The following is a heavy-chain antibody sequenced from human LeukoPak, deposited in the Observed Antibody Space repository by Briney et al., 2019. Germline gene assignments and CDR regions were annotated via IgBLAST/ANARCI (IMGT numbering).Heavy chain of an antibody. J-gene: IGHJ5*02. D-gene: IGHD3-10*01. CDR2: ISSSGST. CDR1: GDSISSGDYY. V-gene: IGHV4-61*02. Sequence: PSETLSLTCTVSGDSISSGDYYWSWIRQPAGKGLEWIGRISSSGSTNYNPSLKSRVTISVDTSKNQFSLKLSSVTAADTAVYYCARVGRFGENWFDPWGQGTLVTVSS. CDR3: ARVGRFGENWFDP.